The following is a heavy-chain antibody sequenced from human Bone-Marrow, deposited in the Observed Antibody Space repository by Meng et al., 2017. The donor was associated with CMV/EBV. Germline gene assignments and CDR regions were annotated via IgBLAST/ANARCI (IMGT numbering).Heavy chain of an antibody. CDR3: ASSQPTIHHLNN. CDR2: IAYYGSDK. V-gene: IGHV3-30*14. J-gene: IGHJ4*02. Sequence: SLKISCAASGFAFSTYAMHWVRQAPGKGLDWVAVIAYYGSDKYYSSSVKGRFTISRDNSENTLYLQMNSLRPEDTAVYYCASSQPTIHHLNNWGQGTLVTVSS. D-gene: IGHD5-24*01. CDR1: GFAFSTYA.